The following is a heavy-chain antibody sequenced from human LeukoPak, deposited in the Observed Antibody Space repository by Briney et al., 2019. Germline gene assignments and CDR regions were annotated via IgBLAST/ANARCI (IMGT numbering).Heavy chain of an antibody. CDR2: ISHSGST. D-gene: IGHD2-15*01. CDR3: ARAVIVVAAATQRNWFDP. CDR1: GGSFSGYY. Sequence: SETLSLTCAVYGGSFSGYYWSWIRQPPGKGLEWIGEISHSGSTNYNPSLKSRVTISVDTSKNQFSLKLSSVTAADTAIYYCARAVIVVAAATQRNWFDPWGQGTLVTVSS. J-gene: IGHJ5*02. V-gene: IGHV4-34*01.